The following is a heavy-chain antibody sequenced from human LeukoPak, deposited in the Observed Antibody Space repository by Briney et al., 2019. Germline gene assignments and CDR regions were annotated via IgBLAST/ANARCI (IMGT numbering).Heavy chain of an antibody. Sequence: ETLSLTCTASGGSISSYYWSWIRQSPGKGLEWIGYIYYSGSTNYSPSLKSRVTISVDKSKNQFSLKVKSVTAADTAIYYCARVKSTSWFDYWGQGALVTVSS. V-gene: IGHV4-59*12. CDR1: GGSISSYY. J-gene: IGHJ4*02. D-gene: IGHD2-2*01. CDR2: IYYSGST. CDR3: ARVKSTSWFDY.